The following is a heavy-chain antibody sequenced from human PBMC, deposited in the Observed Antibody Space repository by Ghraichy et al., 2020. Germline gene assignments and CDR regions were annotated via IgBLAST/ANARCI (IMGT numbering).Heavy chain of an antibody. CDR1: GGTFSSYA. J-gene: IGHJ5*02. CDR2: IIPILGIA. D-gene: IGHD1-26*01. V-gene: IGHV1-69*04. Sequence: SVKVSCKASGGTFSSYAISWVRQAPGQGLEWMGRIIPILGIANYAQKFQGRVTITADKSTSTAYMELSSLRSEDTAVYYCARASGSSFNNWFDPWGQGTLVTVSS. CDR3: ARASGSSFNNWFDP.